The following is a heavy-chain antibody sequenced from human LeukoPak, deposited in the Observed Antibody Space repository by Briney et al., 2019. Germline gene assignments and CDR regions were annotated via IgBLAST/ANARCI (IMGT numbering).Heavy chain of an antibody. CDR3: ARLGSGVVVPAAIKYNWFDP. D-gene: IGHD2-2*02. V-gene: IGHV5-51*01. CDR2: IYPGDSDT. Sequence: GESLKISCKGSGYSFTSYWIGWVRQMPGKGLEWMGIIYPGDSDTRYSPSFQGQVTISADKSISTAYLQWSSLKASDTAMYYCARLGSGVVVPAAIKYNWFDPWGQETLVTVSS. J-gene: IGHJ5*02. CDR1: GYSFTSYW.